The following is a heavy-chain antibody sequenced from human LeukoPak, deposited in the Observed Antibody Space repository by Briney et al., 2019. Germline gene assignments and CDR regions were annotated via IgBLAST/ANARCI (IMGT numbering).Heavy chain of an antibody. V-gene: IGHV3-30*03. CDR2: IAYDGGNI. D-gene: IGHD6-6*01. Sequence: GGSLRLSCAASGFTFSPYPMHWVRQAPGKGLEWVAVIAYDGGNIFYAPSVRGRFTISRDNSRGTLSLQMNSLKVEDTALYYCVRDPSARFYFDYWGQGTLVTVSS. CDR1: GFTFSPYP. CDR3: VRDPSARFYFDY. J-gene: IGHJ4*02.